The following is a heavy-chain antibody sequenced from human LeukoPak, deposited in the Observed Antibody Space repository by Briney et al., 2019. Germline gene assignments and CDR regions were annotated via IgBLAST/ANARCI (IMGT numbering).Heavy chain of an antibody. Sequence: ASETLSLTCTVSGGSISSYYWSWIRQPPGKGLEWIGYIYYSGSTTYNPSLRSRVTISVDTSKNQFSLKLSSVAATDTAVYYCASILGGSYFDYWGQGTLVTVSS. D-gene: IGHD3-16*01. CDR3: ASILGGSYFDY. CDR1: GGSISSYY. J-gene: IGHJ4*02. V-gene: IGHV4-59*08. CDR2: IYYSGST.